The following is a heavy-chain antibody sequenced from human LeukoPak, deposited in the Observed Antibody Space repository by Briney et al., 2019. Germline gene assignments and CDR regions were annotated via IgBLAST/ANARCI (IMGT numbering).Heavy chain of an antibody. Sequence: SVEVSCKGSGGTFSSYAVSWVRQAPGQGLELMGGHIPSFGTAKYEQKFQGRVTITADESTSTADWRLRTLRSEDMPVYYCATEGCSGGSCYYAFDICGQGTMVTASS. J-gene: IGHJ3*02. CDR3: ATEGCSGGSCYYAFDI. CDR2: HIPSFGTA. D-gene: IGHD2-15*01. CDR1: GGTFSSYA. V-gene: IGHV1-69*01.